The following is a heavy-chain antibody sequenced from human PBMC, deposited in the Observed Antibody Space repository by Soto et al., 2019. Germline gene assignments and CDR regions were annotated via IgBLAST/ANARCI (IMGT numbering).Heavy chain of an antibody. CDR1: GGSVSSSIYS. Sequence: SETLSLTCTVSGGSVSSSIYSWGWIRQPPRKGLDWIGSIYYSGSTYYNPSLKSRVTISLETYKNQFSLRLNSVTAADAALYYCAAGDHSGSGTYYNGWFDSWGQGTLVTLSS. CDR2: IYYSGST. J-gene: IGHJ5*01. V-gene: IGHV4-39*01. CDR3: AAGDHSGSGTYYNGWFDS. D-gene: IGHD3-10*01.